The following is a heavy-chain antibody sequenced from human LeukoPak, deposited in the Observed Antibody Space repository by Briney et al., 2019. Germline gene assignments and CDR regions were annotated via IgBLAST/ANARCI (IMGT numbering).Heavy chain of an antibody. CDR3: AKDGPSHYYDSSGYGGFDP. CDR2: ISGSGGST. D-gene: IGHD3-22*01. V-gene: IGHV3-23*01. CDR1: GFTFSGYA. Sequence: GGSLRLSCAASGFTFSGYAMSWVRQAPGKGLEWVSAISGSGGSTYYADSVKGRFTISRDNSKNTLYPQMNSLRAEDTAVYYCAKDGPSHYYDSSGYGGFDPWGQGTLVTVSS. J-gene: IGHJ5*02.